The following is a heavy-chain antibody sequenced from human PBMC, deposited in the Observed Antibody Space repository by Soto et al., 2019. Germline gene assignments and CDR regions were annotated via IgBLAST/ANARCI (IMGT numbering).Heavy chain of an antibody. V-gene: IGHV4-59*12. CDR1: GGSISSYY. CDR2: IYYSGST. D-gene: IGHD7-27*01. J-gene: IGHJ4*02. Sequence: SETLSLTSTASGGSISSYYWSGIRQPPGKGLEWIGYIYYSGSTNYNPSLKSRVTISVDTSKNQFSLKLSSVTAADTAVYYCARKLGRGFYYWGQGTLVTVSS. CDR3: ARKLGRGFYY.